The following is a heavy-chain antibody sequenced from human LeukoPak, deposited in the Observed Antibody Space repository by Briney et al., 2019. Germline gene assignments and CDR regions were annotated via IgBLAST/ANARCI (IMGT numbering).Heavy chain of an antibody. CDR1: GASISSSSNYY. J-gene: IGHJ3*02. CDR2: IYYSGST. D-gene: IGHD4-17*01. V-gene: IGHV4-39*07. CDR3: ARSWGGDYAPSAFDK. Sequence: SETLSLTCTVSGASISSSSNYYWGWLRQPPGKGLGWIGSIYYSGSTYYNPSIKSRVTISVDTSNNQFSLKLSSVTAADTAVYYCARSWGGDYAPSAFDKWGQGTMVTVSS.